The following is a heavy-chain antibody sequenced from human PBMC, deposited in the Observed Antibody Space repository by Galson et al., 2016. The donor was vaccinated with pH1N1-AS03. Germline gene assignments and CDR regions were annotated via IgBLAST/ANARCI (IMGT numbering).Heavy chain of an antibody. Sequence: SVKVSCKASGYTFTRNYMHWVRQAPGQGLEWMGIINPSGGSTSYAQKFQGRVNMTRDTSTSTVCMELSSLRSEETAVYYCARGHDDSYGLTRLVYYFDYWGQGTLVTVSS. CDR1: GYTFTRNY. V-gene: IGHV1-46*03. J-gene: IGHJ4*02. CDR2: INPSGGST. D-gene: IGHD5-18*01. CDR3: ARGHDDSYGLTRLVYYFDY.